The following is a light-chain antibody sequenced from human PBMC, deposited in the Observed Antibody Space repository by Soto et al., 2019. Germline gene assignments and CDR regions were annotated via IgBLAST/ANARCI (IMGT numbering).Light chain of an antibody. J-gene: IGKJ1*01. V-gene: IGKV3-11*01. CDR1: QSVGTF. Sequence: EIVLTQSPATLSLSPGERATLSCRASQSVGTFFAWYQQKPGQAPRLLIYDASNRATGIPARFSGSGSGTDFTLTICSLEPEDFAVYYCQQCNSWPQWTFGQGTKVEI. CDR3: QQCNSWPQWT. CDR2: DAS.